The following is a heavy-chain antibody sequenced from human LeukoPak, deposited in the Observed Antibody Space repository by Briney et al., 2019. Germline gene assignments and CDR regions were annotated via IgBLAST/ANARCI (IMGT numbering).Heavy chain of an antibody. CDR3: ARAVSYGSSWYYMDV. CDR2: IYYSGST. V-gene: IGHV4-59*01. J-gene: IGHJ6*03. Sequence: SETLSLTCTVSGGSISSYYWSWIRRPPGKGLEWIGYIYYSGSTNYNPSLKSRVTISVDTSKNQFSLKLSSVTAADTAVYYCARAVSYGSSWYYMDVWGKGTTVTISS. CDR1: GGSISSYY. D-gene: IGHD6-13*01.